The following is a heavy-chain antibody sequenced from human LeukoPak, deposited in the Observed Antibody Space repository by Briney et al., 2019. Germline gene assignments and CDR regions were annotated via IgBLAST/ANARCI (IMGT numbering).Heavy chain of an antibody. CDR1: GGPFSDYY. V-gene: IGHV4-34*01. D-gene: IGHD5-24*01. CDR2: INHSGST. Sequence: SETLSLTCAVYGGPFSDYYWSWIRQPPGRGLEWIGRINHSGSTNYRPSLKSRVTISIDTSKNQFSLKLKSMTAADTAVYYCARGEGARDGYNYEGPFYFDYWGQGTLVTVSS. CDR3: ARGEGARDGYNYEGPFYFDY. J-gene: IGHJ4*02.